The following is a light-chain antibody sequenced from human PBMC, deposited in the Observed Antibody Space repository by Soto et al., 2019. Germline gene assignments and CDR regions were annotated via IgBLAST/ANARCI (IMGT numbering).Light chain of an antibody. V-gene: IGKV3-20*01. Sequence: EIVLTQSPGTLSLSPGERATLSCRASRSVSSSYLAWYQQKPGQAPRLLIYGASFRATGIPDRFSGSGSGTDFTLTISRLEPEDFAVYFCQQYDSSPMYTFGQGTKLEIK. J-gene: IGKJ2*01. CDR3: QQYDSSPMYT. CDR2: GAS. CDR1: RSVSSSY.